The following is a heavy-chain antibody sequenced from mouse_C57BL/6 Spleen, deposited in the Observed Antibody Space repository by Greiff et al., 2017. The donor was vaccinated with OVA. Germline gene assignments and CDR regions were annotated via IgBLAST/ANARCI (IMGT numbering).Heavy chain of an antibody. Sequence: EVQLVESGGDLVKPGGSLKLSCAASGFTFSSYGMSWVRQTPDKRLEWVATISSGGSYTYYPDSVKGRFTISRDNAKNTLYLQMSSLKSEDTAMYYCARRALYSDYFDYWGKGTTLTVSS. CDR1: GFTFSSYG. CDR3: ARRALYSDYFDY. J-gene: IGHJ2*01. V-gene: IGHV5-6*01. CDR2: ISSGGSYT. D-gene: IGHD2-1*01.